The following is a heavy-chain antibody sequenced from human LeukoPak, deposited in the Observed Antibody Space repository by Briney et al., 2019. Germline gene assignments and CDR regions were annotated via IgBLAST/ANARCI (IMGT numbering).Heavy chain of an antibody. Sequence: PGGSLRLSCAASGFTFSSYAMSWVRQAPGKGLEWVSAISGSDGSTYYADSVKGRFTISRDNSKNTLYLQMNSLRAEDTAVYYCAKALTGYSSSWTFDYWGQGTLVTVSS. CDR1: GFTFSSYA. D-gene: IGHD6-13*01. CDR3: AKALTGYSSSWTFDY. CDR2: ISGSDGST. J-gene: IGHJ4*02. V-gene: IGHV3-23*01.